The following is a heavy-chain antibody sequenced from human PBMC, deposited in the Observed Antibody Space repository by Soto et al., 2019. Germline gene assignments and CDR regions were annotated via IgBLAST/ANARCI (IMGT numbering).Heavy chain of an antibody. D-gene: IGHD6-6*01. J-gene: IGHJ6*02. V-gene: IGHV1-69*13. CDR2: IIPIFGTA. CDR3: ARAYSSSSNYYYGMDV. Sequence: WASVKVSCKASGGTFSSYAISWVRQAPGQGLEWMGGIIPIFGTANYAQKFQGRVTITADESTSTAYMELSSLRSEDTAVYYCARAYSSSSNYYYGMDVWGQGTTVTVSS. CDR1: GGTFSSYA.